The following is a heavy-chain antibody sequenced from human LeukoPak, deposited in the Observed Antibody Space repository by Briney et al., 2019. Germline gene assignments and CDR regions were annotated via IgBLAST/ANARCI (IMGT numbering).Heavy chain of an antibody. D-gene: IGHD2-15*01. J-gene: IGHJ5*02. Sequence: PGGSLRLSCAASGFTFSSYWMHWVRQAPGKGLVWFSRINSDGSSTSYADSVKGRFTISRDNAKNSLYLQMNSLRAEDTAVYYCARGPGEIVGRYNWFDPWGQGTLVTVSS. CDR3: ARGPGEIVGRYNWFDP. V-gene: IGHV3-74*01. CDR1: GFTFSSYW. CDR2: INSDGSST.